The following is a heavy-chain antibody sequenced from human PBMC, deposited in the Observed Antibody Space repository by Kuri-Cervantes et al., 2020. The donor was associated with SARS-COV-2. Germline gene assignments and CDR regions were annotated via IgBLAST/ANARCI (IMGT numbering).Heavy chain of an antibody. CDR3: VRDGDHWNFDY. V-gene: IGHV3-74*01. CDR1: GFTFSSCA. J-gene: IGHJ4*02. D-gene: IGHD1-1*01. Sequence: ETLSLTCAASGFTFSSCAMSWVRQAPGKGLVWVSRINPDGSYTNNADSVKGRFTLSRDNAKNMLFLQMNSLRAEDTAVYYCVRDGDHWNFDYWGQGTLVTVSS. CDR2: INPDGSYT.